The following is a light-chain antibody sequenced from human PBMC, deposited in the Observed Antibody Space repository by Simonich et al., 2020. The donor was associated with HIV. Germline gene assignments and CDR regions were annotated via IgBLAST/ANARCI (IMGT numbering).Light chain of an antibody. Sequence: QSALTQPASVSGSPGQSITISCTGTRSDVGGYNYVSWYQQPPGKAPKLMIYDVNKRPSGVSNRFSGSKSGNTASLTISGLQAEHEADYYCSSYTSSSTWVFGGGTKLTVL. CDR2: DVN. CDR1: RSDVGGYNY. J-gene: IGLJ3*02. V-gene: IGLV2-14*01. CDR3: SSYTSSSTWV.